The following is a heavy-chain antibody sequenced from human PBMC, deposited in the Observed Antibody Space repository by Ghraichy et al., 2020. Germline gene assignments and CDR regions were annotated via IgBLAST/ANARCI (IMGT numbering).Heavy chain of an antibody. CDR3: ARHHHGSGSFDH. V-gene: IGHV3-23*01. J-gene: IGHJ5*02. CDR1: GFTFSDYA. CDR2: ISGSGINT. Sequence: GGSLRLSCAASGFTFSDYAMTWVRQTPGRGLEWVAAISGSGINTYYRDSVRGRFTISRDNSRNTVYLQTSSVGAEDTAIYYCARHHHGSGSFDHWGRGTQVTVSS. D-gene: IGHD2-15*01.